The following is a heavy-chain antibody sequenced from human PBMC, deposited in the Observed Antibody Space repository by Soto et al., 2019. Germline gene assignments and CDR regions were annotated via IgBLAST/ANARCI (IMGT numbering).Heavy chain of an antibody. V-gene: IGHV1-8*01. D-gene: IGHD1-26*01. CDR2: MQPSTGRT. CDR1: GYSFTSLD. Sequence: QVQLVQSGAEVREPGASVKVSCKASGYSFTSLDINWVRQTAGQGLEWMGWMQPSTGRTGYAQKFQGRVTMTRDTSITTAYMELTTLISNYTTFYYCARGVSAGVDYWGQGTLVTVSS. J-gene: IGHJ4*02. CDR3: ARGVSAGVDY.